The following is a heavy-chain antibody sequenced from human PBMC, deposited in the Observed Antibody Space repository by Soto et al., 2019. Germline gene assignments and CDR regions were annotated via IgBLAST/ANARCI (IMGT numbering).Heavy chain of an antibody. J-gene: IGHJ4*02. CDR3: ARGGIAARFYFDY. Sequence: ASVKVSCKASGYTFTSYGISWVRQAPGQGLEWMGWISAYNGNTNYAQKLQGRVTMTRDTSTSTVYMELSSLRSEDTAVYYCARGGIAARFYFDYWGQGTLVTVSS. CDR1: GYTFTSYG. V-gene: IGHV1-18*01. CDR2: ISAYNGNT. D-gene: IGHD6-6*01.